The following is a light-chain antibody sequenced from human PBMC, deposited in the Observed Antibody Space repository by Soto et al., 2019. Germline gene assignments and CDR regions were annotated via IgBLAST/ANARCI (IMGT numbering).Light chain of an antibody. CDR3: QQYTTYWT. V-gene: IGKV1-5*01. CDR1: QTIGRW. CDR2: DAS. Sequence: DIQMTQSPSTLSASLGDRVTITCRASQTIGRWLAWYQQKPGKAPKLLIYDASTLESGVPSRFSGSGSGTEFILTISSLQPDDFATYYCQQYTTYWTFGQGTKVEIK. J-gene: IGKJ1*01.